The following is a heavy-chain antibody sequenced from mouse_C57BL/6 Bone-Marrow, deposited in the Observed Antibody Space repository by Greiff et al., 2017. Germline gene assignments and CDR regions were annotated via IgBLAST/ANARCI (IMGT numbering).Heavy chain of an antibody. CDR3: ARNGVYYYGSSYFDY. CDR1: GYAFSSSW. J-gene: IGHJ2*01. Sequence: VQRVESGPELVKPGASVKISCKASGYAFSSSWMNWVKQRPGKGLAWIGRIYPGDGDTNYNGKFKGKATLTADKSSSTAYMQLSSLTSEDSAVYFCARNGVYYYGSSYFDYWGQGTTLTVSS. CDR2: IYPGDGDT. D-gene: IGHD1-1*01. V-gene: IGHV1-82*01.